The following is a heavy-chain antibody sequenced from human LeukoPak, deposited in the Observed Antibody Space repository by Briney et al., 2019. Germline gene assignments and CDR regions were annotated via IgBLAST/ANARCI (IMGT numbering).Heavy chain of an antibody. Sequence: SETLSLTCAVYGGSFSGYYWSWICQPPGKGLEWIGEINHSGSTNYNPSLKSRVTISVDTSKNQFSLKLSSVTAADTAVYYCARGVVRGYFYYYYMDVWGKGTTVTVSS. CDR2: INHSGST. CDR1: GGSFSGYY. J-gene: IGHJ6*03. CDR3: ARGVVRGYFYYYYMDV. V-gene: IGHV4-34*01. D-gene: IGHD3-22*01.